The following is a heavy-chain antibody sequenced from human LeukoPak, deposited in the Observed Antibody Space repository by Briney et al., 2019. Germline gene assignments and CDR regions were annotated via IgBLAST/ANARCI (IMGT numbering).Heavy chain of an antibody. CDR2: ISSRSGSSI. V-gene: IGHV3-11*04. D-gene: IGHD1-26*01. J-gene: IGHJ4*02. CDR1: GFTFSDYY. CDR3: ARVGYSGSPGDY. Sequence: GGSLRLSCAASGFTFSDYYMSWIRQAPGKGLEWVSYISSRSGSSIYYADSVKGRFTVSRDNAKNSLYLQMNSLRAEDTAVYYCARVGYSGSPGDYWGQGTLVTVSS.